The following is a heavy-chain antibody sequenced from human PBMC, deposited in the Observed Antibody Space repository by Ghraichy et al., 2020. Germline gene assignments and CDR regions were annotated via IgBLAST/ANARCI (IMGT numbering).Heavy chain of an antibody. V-gene: IGHV3-21*01. CDR3: ARPLEPDYYDSSVTDAFDI. CDR1: GFTFSSYS. J-gene: IGHJ3*02. D-gene: IGHD3-22*01. Sequence: GGSLRLSCAASGFTFSSYSMNWVRQAPGKGLEWVSSISSNSSYIYYADSVKGRFTISRDNAKNSLYLQMNSLRAEDTAVYYCARPLEPDYYDSSVTDAFDIWGQGTMVTVSS. CDR2: ISSNSSYI.